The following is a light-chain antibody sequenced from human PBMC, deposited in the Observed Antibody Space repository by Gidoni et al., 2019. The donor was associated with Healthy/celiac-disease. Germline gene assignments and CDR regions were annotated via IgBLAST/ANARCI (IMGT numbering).Light chain of an antibody. CDR1: QSVLYSSNNKNY. CDR2: WAS. CDR3: QQYYSTPRT. Sequence: VSLGERATINCKCSQSVLYSSNNKNYLAWYQQKPGQPPKLLIYWASTRESGVPDRFSGSGSGTDFTLTISSLQAEDVAVYYCQQYYSTPRTFGQGTKVEIK. J-gene: IGKJ1*01. V-gene: IGKV4-1*01.